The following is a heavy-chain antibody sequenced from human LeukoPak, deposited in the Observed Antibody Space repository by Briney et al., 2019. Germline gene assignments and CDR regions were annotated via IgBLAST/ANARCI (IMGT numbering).Heavy chain of an antibody. Sequence: ASVKVSCKASGYTFTSYDINWVRQATGQRLEWVGWMNPNSGNTGYAQKFQGRVTMTRNTSISTAHMELSSLRSEDTAVYYCAFTIFGVVPNAFDIWGQGTMVTVSS. V-gene: IGHV1-8*01. CDR1: GYTFTSYD. J-gene: IGHJ3*02. D-gene: IGHD3-3*01. CDR3: AFTIFGVVPNAFDI. CDR2: MNPNSGNT.